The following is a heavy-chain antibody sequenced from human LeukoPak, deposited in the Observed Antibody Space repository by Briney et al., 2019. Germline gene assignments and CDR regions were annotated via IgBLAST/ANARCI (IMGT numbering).Heavy chain of an antibody. CDR3: ARLGGGSYGKYYFDS. V-gene: IGHV3-21*01. CDR2: LTGGSDYI. CDR1: GFTFSSYP. D-gene: IGHD1-26*01. J-gene: IGHJ4*02. Sequence: PGSSLRLSCAASGFTFSSYPMEWVRQAPGKGLEWLSSLTGGSDYIYYADSVKGRFTISRENAKSSLHLQMNSLRAEDTAVYYCARLGGGSYGKYYFDSWGQGTLVTVSS.